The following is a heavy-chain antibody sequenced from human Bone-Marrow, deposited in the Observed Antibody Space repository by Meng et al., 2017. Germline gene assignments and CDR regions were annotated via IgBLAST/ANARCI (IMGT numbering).Heavy chain of an antibody. CDR1: GFSLSTTGVG. J-gene: IGHJ5*02. CDR3: AHSGGYDFEGWFDP. D-gene: IGHD5-12*01. CDR2: IYWDDDK. Sequence: QITLKESGPTLVKPTQTLTLTCILSGFSLSTTGVGVGWIRQPPGKALEWLALIYWDDDKRYSPSLKSRLTITKDTSKNQVVLTMTNMDPVDTATYYCAHSGGYDFEGWFDPWGQGTLVTVSS. V-gene: IGHV2-5*02.